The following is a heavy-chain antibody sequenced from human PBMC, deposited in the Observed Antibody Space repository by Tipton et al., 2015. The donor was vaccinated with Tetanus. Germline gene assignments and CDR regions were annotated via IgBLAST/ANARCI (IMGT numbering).Heavy chain of an antibody. Sequence: TLSLTCAVSGALLSTGGYSWGWIRQPPGQGLEWIGYIYHTGSTYYNPSLRSRVTISAVGSKNHISLKLTAVTAADAGVYFCVRGRGSGAQSFGFEHWGRGTLVTVSS. CDR3: VRGRGSGAQSFGFEH. V-gene: IGHV4-30-2*01. CDR1: GALLSTGGYS. CDR2: IYHTGST. D-gene: IGHD3-10*01. J-gene: IGHJ4*02.